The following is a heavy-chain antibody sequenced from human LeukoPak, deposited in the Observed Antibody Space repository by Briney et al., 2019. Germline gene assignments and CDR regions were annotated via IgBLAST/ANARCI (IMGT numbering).Heavy chain of an antibody. CDR1: GFTFSSYA. CDR2: ISGSGGST. D-gene: IGHD3-10*01. V-gene: IGHV3-23*01. J-gene: IGHJ6*03. Sequence: GGSLRLSCAASGFTFSSYAMSWVRQAPGKGLEWVSAISGSGGSTYYADSVKGRFTISRDNSKNTLYLQMNTLRAEDTAVYYCTTLVRSDNYYYYYMDVWGKGTTVTVSS. CDR3: TTLVRSDNYYYYYMDV.